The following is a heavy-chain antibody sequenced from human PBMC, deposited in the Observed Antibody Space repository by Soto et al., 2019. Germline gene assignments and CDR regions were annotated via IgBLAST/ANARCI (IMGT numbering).Heavy chain of an antibody. Sequence: SVKVSCKCSGCIFSSYAISWVRRAPGQGLEGMGGIISLFGTAHNAQKFQGRVTITADKSTSTDYMELSRLTSDEPAVSYCARGAGLHDCTKGLCFTYSYYGMDAWGQGTTVTVSS. D-gene: IGHD2-8*01. CDR2: IISLFGTA. CDR1: GCIFSSYA. CDR3: ARGAGLHDCTKGLCFTYSYYGMDA. V-gene: IGHV1-69*06. J-gene: IGHJ6*02.